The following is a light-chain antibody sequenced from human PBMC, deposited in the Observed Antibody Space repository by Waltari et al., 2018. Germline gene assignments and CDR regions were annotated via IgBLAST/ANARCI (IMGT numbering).Light chain of an antibody. J-gene: IGLJ1*01. CDR2: EVT. CDR3: SSYTTTTTLV. CDR1: RSYVGSYSY. V-gene: IGLV2-14*01. Sequence: QSAPTQPASVSVSPGQSLTISCTAPRSYVGSYSYFSWYRQYPGKAPELLIYEVTPRPSGVSDRFSGSRSGSTASLTISGLQTEDEADYFCSSYTTTTTLVFGTGTKVIVL.